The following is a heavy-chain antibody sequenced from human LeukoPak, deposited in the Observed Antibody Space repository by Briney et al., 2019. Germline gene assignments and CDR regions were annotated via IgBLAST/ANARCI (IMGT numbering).Heavy chain of an antibody. CDR3: ARDGVRYFDWSPEGAFDI. D-gene: IGHD3-9*01. Sequence: GGSLRLSCAASGFTFSSYSMNWVRQAPGKGLEWVSSISSSSSYIYYADSVKGRFTISRDNAKNSLYLQMNSLRAEDTAVYYCARDGVRYFDWSPEGAFDIWGQGTMVTVSS. CDR1: GFTFSSYS. J-gene: IGHJ3*02. CDR2: ISSSSSYI. V-gene: IGHV3-21*01.